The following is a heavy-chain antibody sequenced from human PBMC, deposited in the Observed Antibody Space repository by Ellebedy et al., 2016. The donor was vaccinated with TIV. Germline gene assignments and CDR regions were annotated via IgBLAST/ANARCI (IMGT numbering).Heavy chain of an antibody. J-gene: IGHJ4*02. CDR3: ARVMYSSGWYVSAY. Sequence: AASVKVSCKASGRTFSSYAISWVRQAPGQGLEWRGGLIPFFGTTNYVQKFQGRVTITADESTCTAYMELGRLRSEDTAVYYCARVMYSSGWYVSAYWGQGTLFTVSS. CDR2: LIPFFGTT. V-gene: IGHV1-69*13. CDR1: GRTFSSYA. D-gene: IGHD6-19*01.